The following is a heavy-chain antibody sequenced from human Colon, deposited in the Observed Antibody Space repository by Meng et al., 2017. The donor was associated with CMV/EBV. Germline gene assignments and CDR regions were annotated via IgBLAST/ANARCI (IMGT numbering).Heavy chain of an antibody. CDR2: IKSKTDGGAI. D-gene: IGHD2-2*01. CDR1: GFSFPGAW. Sequence: QLVGAGGGLVKPGGSLSLSCSASGFSFPGAWMSWVRQTPGKGLEWVGKIKSKTDGGAIDYAASMRGRFTISRDDSRNMVYLQMNSLIIEDTAMYYCGCGVPAYDYWGQGALVTVSS. J-gene: IGHJ4*02. V-gene: IGHV3-15*01. CDR3: GCGVPAYDY.